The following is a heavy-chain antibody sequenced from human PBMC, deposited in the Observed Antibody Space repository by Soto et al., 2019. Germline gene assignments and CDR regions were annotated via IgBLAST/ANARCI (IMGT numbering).Heavy chain of an antibody. CDR2: ISYDGSNK. V-gene: IGHV3-30*18. J-gene: IGHJ4*02. CDR3: AKGYSYSVCDY. D-gene: IGHD5-18*01. Sequence: QVQLVESGGGVVQPGRSLRLSCAASGFTFSSYCMHWVRQAPGKGLEWVAVISYDGSNKYYADSVKGRFTISRDNSKNTLDLQMNSLRAEDTAVYHCAKGYSYSVCDYWGQGTLVTVSS. CDR1: GFTFSSYC.